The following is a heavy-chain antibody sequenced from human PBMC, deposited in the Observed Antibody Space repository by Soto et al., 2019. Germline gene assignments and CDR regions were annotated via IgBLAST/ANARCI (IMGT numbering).Heavy chain of an antibody. D-gene: IGHD3-9*01. V-gene: IGHV1-18*01. CDR3: ARVNYDIFDY. J-gene: IGHJ4*02. CDR1: GYTFTNFG. Sequence: QVQLLQSGAEGKEPGASVEVSCKTSGYTFTNFGLTWVRQAPGQGLEWLGFINTNNGNTNYAPNLQGRVTMTTDASTSTGYMELRSLRSDDTAIYYCARVNYDIFDYWGQGTLVAVSS. CDR2: INTNNGNT.